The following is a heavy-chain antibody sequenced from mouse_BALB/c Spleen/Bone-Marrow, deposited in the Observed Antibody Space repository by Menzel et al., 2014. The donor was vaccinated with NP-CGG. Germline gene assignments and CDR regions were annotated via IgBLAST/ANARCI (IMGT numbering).Heavy chain of an antibody. CDR3: TRSGYYGYGWYFDV. CDR2: INPSNDTP. J-gene: IGHJ1*01. D-gene: IGHD1-2*01. Sequence: VQLQQSGAELVKPGASVKLSCRVSGYTFNNYFVYWVKQRPGQGLEWIGEINPSNDTPNFNEKFKSKATLTVDKSSSTAYMQLSSLTSEDSAVYYCTRSGYYGYGWYFDVWGAGTTVTVSS. V-gene: IGHV1S81*02. CDR1: GYTFNNYF.